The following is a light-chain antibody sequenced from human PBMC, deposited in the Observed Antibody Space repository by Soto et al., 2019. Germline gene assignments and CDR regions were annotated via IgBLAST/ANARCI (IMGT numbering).Light chain of an antibody. CDR3: QQYYNLPRT. Sequence: IIISHSPATLSVSKGERATLSCRASQSVSSNLAWYQQTPGQAPRLLIYGASTRATGIPARFSGSGSGTEFTLTISSLRSEDFAVYFCQQYYNLPRTFGQGTKVDIK. CDR2: GAS. CDR1: QSVSSN. J-gene: IGKJ1*01. V-gene: IGKV3-15*01.